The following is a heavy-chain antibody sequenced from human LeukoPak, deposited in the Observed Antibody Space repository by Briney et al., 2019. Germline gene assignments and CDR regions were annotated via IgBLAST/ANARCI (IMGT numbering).Heavy chain of an antibody. CDR1: GFTFSSYA. V-gene: IGHV3-23*01. CDR3: VKATGTFPAYSDY. D-gene: IGHD6-13*01. J-gene: IGHJ4*02. Sequence: PGGSLRLSCAASGFTFSSYAMSWVRQAPGKGLEWVSAISGSGVSTFYADSVKGRFSISRDNSKNTLYVQMNSLRAEDTAVYYCVKATGTFPAYSDYWGQGTLVTVSS. CDR2: ISGSGVST.